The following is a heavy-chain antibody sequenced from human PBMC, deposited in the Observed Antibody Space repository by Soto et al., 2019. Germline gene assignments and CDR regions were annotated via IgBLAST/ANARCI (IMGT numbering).Heavy chain of an antibody. V-gene: IGHV3-33*01. D-gene: IGHD1-7*01. Sequence: QVQLVESGGGVVQPGRSLRLSCAASGFTFSSYGMHWVRQAPGKGLEWVAVIWYDGSNKYYADSVKGRFTISRDNSKNTLDLQMNSLRAEDTAVYYCARARYNWNYADYWGQGTLVTVSS. CDR3: ARARYNWNYADY. CDR2: IWYDGSNK. J-gene: IGHJ4*02. CDR1: GFTFSSYG.